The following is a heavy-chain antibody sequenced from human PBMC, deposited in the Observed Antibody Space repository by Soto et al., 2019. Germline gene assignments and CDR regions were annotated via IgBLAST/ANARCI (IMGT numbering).Heavy chain of an antibody. CDR3: AKDKYSSSTPAFDY. D-gene: IGHD6-6*01. J-gene: IGHJ4*02. CDR2: ISWNSGSI. CDR1: GFTFDDYA. V-gene: IGHV3-9*01. Sequence: PVGSLRLSCAASGFTFDDYAMHWVRQAPGKGLEWVSGISWNSGSIGYADSVKGRFTISRDNAKNSLYLQMNSLRAEDTALYYCAKDKYSSSTPAFDYWGQGTLVTVSS.